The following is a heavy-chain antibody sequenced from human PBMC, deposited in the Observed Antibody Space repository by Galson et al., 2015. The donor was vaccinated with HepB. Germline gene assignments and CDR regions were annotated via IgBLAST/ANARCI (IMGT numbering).Heavy chain of an antibody. V-gene: IGHV3-23*01. D-gene: IGHD3-22*01. CDR1: GFTFSSYA. Sequence: SLRLSCAASGFTFSSYAMSWVRQAPGKGLEGVSAISGSGGSTYYADSVKGRFTISRDNSKNTLYLQMNSLRAEDTAVYYCAKDSDSSGYSDYWGQGTLVTVSS. CDR3: AKDSDSSGYSDY. J-gene: IGHJ4*02. CDR2: ISGSGGST.